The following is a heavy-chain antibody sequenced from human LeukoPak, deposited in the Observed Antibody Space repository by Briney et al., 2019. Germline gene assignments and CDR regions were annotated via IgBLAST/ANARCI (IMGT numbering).Heavy chain of an antibody. J-gene: IGHJ5*02. CDR3: AREVDTEYNWFDP. CDR1: GGSISSIHYY. D-gene: IGHD5-18*01. CDR2: IYYSGST. V-gene: IGHV4-39*07. Sequence: NPSETLSLTCTVSGGSISSIHYYWGWIRQPPGKGLEWIGSIYYSGSTYYNPSLKSRVTISVDTSKNQFSLKLSSVTAADTAVYYCAREVDTEYNWFDPWGQGTLVTVSS.